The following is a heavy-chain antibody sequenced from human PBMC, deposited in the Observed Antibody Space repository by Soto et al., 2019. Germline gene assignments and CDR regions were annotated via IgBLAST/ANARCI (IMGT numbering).Heavy chain of an antibody. CDR2: IYNSVIT. D-gene: IGHD5-12*01. CDR1: GGSINSGGYY. Sequence: SETLSLTCTVSGGSINSGGYYWSWIRQHPGKGLEWIGYIYNSVITYYNPSLKSRVTISLNTSKNQFSLKLSSVTAADTAVYYCARRIVATETFDYWGQGTLVTVSS. V-gene: IGHV4-31*03. CDR3: ARRIVATETFDY. J-gene: IGHJ4*02.